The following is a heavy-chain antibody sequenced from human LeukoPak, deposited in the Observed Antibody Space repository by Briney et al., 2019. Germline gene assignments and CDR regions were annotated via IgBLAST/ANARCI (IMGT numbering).Heavy chain of an antibody. CDR3: ARGVWGSYRYRAYFDY. V-gene: IGHV1-2*02. Sequence: ASVKVSCKASGYTFTGYYMHWVRQAPGQGLEWMGWINPNSGGTNYAQKFQGRVTMTRDTSISTAYMELSRLRSDDTAVYYCARGVWGSYRYRAYFDYWGQGTLVTVSS. D-gene: IGHD3-16*02. J-gene: IGHJ4*02. CDR1: GYTFTGYY. CDR2: INPNSGGT.